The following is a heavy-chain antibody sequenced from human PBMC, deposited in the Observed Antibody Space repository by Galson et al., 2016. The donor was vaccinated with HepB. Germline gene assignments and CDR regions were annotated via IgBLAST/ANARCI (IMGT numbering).Heavy chain of an antibody. CDR3: GRQYRNACDI. D-gene: IGHD2-2*02. CDR2: TYYRSKWYN. J-gene: IGHJ3*02. V-gene: IGHV6-1*01. Sequence: CAISGDSVSGNSVTWNWIRQSPSRGLEWLGRTYYRSKWYNDYAVSVKNRITINSDTSKNQFSLQLTSVTPEDTAVYYCGRQYRNACDIWGQGTMVTVSS. CDR1: GDSVSGNSVT.